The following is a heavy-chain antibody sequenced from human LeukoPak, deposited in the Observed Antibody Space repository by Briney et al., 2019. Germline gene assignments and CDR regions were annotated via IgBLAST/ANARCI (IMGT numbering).Heavy chain of an antibody. CDR2: INPNSGGT. D-gene: IGHD1-26*01. V-gene: IGHV1-2*02. CDR3: ARGELLYKTPTLPPDY. Sequence: ASVKVSCKASGYTFTDYYIHWVRQAPGQGLEWMGWINPNSGGTDSAQKFQGRVTMTRDTSISTAYMELSRLRSGDTAVYYCARGELLYKTPTLPPDYRGQGTLVTVSS. CDR1: GYTFTDYY. J-gene: IGHJ4*02.